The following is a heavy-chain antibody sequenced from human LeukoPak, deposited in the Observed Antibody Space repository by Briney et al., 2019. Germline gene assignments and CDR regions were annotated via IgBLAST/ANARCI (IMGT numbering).Heavy chain of an antibody. CDR3: ARVRHDPLDYGSYMDV. CDR1: GGSFSGFY. Sequence: SETLSLTCAVDGGSFSGFYWSWVRQTPGKGLEWIGDINLTGNTNYNPSLADYNPSLKSRVTISVDSSNNELSLKVTSLTAADTGVYYCARVRHDPLDYGSYMDVWGKGTTVSVSS. CDR2: INLTGNT. D-gene: IGHD3-16*01. V-gene: IGHV4-34*01. J-gene: IGHJ6*03.